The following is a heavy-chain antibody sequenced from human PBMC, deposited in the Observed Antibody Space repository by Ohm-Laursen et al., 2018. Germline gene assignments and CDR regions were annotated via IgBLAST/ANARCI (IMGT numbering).Heavy chain of an antibody. Sequence: SLRLSCAASAFTFSNSAMHWVRQAPGKGLEWVAVIYYDGSNKYYADSVKGRFTISRDNSRKTLYLQMNSLKVEDTAVYYCAKDLARTDFYYAMDVWGQGTTVTVSS. CDR1: AFTFSNSA. D-gene: IGHD2-8*02. J-gene: IGHJ6*02. CDR3: AKDLARTDFYYAMDV. V-gene: IGHV3-33*06. CDR2: IYYDGSNK.